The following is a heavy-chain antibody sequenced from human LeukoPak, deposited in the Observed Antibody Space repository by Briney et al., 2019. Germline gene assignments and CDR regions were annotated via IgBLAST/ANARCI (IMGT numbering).Heavy chain of an antibody. CDR3: AKGGPPQYGSSWLEYNFDH. Sequence: GGSLRLSCAASGFTFSSYVMSWVRQAPGKGLEWVTAISGSGGSTYYADSVKGRFTISRDNSKNTLYLQMNSLRAEDTAVYYCAKGGPPQYGSSWLEYNFDHWGQGTLVTVSS. V-gene: IGHV3-23*01. D-gene: IGHD6-13*01. CDR1: GFTFSSYV. J-gene: IGHJ4*02. CDR2: ISGSGGST.